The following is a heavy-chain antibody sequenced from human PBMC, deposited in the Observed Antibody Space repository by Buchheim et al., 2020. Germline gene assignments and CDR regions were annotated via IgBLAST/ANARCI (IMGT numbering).Heavy chain of an antibody. J-gene: IGHJ4*02. D-gene: IGHD3-9*01. Sequence: EVQLVESGGGLVQPGGSLRLSCAATGFSFTNYWMTWVRQAPGKGLEWVATIKEDGSENYYVDSVKGRFTISRDNAKTSLYLQMNSLRDEDTAVYYCARDPLRRYDYWGQGTL. CDR3: ARDPLRRYDY. CDR2: IKEDGSEN. V-gene: IGHV3-7*01. CDR1: GFSFTNYW.